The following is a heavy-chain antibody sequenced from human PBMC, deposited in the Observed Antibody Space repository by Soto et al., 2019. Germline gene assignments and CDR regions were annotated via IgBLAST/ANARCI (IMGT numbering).Heavy chain of an antibody. J-gene: IGHJ6*02. D-gene: IGHD6-19*01. Sequence: EVPLVESGGGLVQPGGSLRLSCAASGLIFSDYHMDWVRQAPGKGLEWVGRIRRKANSYTTEYAASVKGRFTISRDDSKNSLYLQMNGLKSEDTAVYYCAMLGGWSGGSSGMDVWGQGTTVTVSS. CDR1: GLIFSDYH. CDR3: AMLGGWSGGSSGMDV. V-gene: IGHV3-72*01. CDR2: IRRKANSYTT.